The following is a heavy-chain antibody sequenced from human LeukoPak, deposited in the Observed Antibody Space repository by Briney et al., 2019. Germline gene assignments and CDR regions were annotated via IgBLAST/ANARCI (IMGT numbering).Heavy chain of an antibody. V-gene: IGHV3-53*01. CDR2: VYGGGTT. D-gene: IGHD3-22*01. CDR1: GFTVSNDY. Sequence: GGSLRLSCAVSGFTVSNDYMSWVRQAPGKGLEWVSVVYGGGTTYYADSVKGRFTISRDNSKNALYLQMNSLRVEDTAVYYCARIDSSGFYPAYWGQGTLVTVSS. CDR3: ARIDSSGFYPAY. J-gene: IGHJ4*02.